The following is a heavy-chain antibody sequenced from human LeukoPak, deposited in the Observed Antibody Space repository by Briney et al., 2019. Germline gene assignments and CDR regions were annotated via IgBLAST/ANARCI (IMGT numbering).Heavy chain of an antibody. CDR3: ARSTAGLDY. CDR1: GFTFSSYW. V-gene: IGHV3-7*01. J-gene: IGHJ4*02. Sequence: GGSLRLSCAASGFTFSSYWMSWVRQAPGKGLEWVANIRQDGSEKYYVDSMRGRFTISRDNAKNSLYLQMSSLRAEDTAVYYCARSTAGLDYWGQGTLVTVSS. D-gene: IGHD1-1*01. CDR2: IRQDGSEK.